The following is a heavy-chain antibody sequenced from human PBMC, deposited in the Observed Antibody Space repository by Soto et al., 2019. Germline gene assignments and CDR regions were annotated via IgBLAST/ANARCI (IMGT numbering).Heavy chain of an antibody. CDR1: GFTFNNAW. J-gene: IGHJ4*02. CDR2: IKSKTSGGTT. CDR3: TADSPDQGILAY. V-gene: IGHV3-15*07. Sequence: SLRLSCLASGFTFNNAWMNWVRQAPGKGLEWVGRIKSKTSGGTTDYTAPVKGRFTISRDDSRNTLYLQMNSLKTEDTAVYYCTADSPDQGILAYWGQGTLVTVSS.